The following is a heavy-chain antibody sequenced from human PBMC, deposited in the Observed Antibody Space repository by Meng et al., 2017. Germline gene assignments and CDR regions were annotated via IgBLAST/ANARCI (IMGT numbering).Heavy chain of an antibody. CDR2: IYWNDDK. D-gene: IGHD1-26*01. J-gene: IGHJ4*02. Sequence: LRLSCTVSGGSVSSGSYYWSWIRQPPGKALEWLALIYWNDDKRYSPSLKSRLTITKDTSKNQVVLTMTNMDPVDTATYYCAHRPSGSYSEDEYYFDYWGQGTLVTVSS. CDR1: GGSVSSGSYY. V-gene: IGHV2-5*08. CDR3: AHRPSGSYSEDEYYFDY.